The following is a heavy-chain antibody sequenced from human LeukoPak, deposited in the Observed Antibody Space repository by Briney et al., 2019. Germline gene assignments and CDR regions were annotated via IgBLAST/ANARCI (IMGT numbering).Heavy chain of an antibody. CDR3: ARVRCSGGSCYATGAYYFDY. Sequence: SETLSLTSAVPGYSISSGYYWGWIRQPPGKGLEWIGSIYHIGSTYYNPSLKSRVTISVDTSKNQFSLKLSSVTAADTAVYYCARVRCSGGSCYATGAYYFDYWGQGTLVTVSS. D-gene: IGHD2-15*01. J-gene: IGHJ4*02. CDR2: IYHIGST. CDR1: GYSISSGYY. V-gene: IGHV4-38-2*01.